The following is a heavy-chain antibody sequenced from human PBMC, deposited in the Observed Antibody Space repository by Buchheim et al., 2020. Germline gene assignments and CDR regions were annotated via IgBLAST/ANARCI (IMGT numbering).Heavy chain of an antibody. CDR2: IWYDGSNN. Sequence: QVQLVESGGGVVQPGRSLRLSCAASGFTFSSYGMHWVRQAPGKGLEWVAVIWYDGSNNYYADSVKGRCTISRDNSKNKLYLQMNSLRAEDTAVYYCARAGITMVRGVAADWFDPWGQGTL. D-gene: IGHD3-10*01. V-gene: IGHV3-33*01. J-gene: IGHJ5*02. CDR1: GFTFSSYG. CDR3: ARAGITMVRGVAADWFDP.